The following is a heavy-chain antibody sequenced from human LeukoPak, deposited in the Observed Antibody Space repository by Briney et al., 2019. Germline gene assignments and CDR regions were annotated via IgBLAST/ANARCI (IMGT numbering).Heavy chain of an antibody. D-gene: IGHD2-2*01. J-gene: IGHJ6*02. CDR3: ARSLQVPAAKYYYYGMDV. CDR1: GFTFSSYG. Sequence: GGSLRLSCAASGFTFSSYGMHWVRQAPDKGLEWVAVISYDGSNKYYADSVKGRFTISRDNSKNTLYLQMNSLRAEDTAVYYCARSLQVPAAKYYYYGMDVWGQGTTVTVSS. V-gene: IGHV3-30*03. CDR2: ISYDGSNK.